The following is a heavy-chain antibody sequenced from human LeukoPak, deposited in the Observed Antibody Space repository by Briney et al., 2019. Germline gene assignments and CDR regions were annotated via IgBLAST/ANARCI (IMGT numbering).Heavy chain of an antibody. V-gene: IGHV3-30-3*01. CDR2: ISYDGSNK. CDR1: GFTFSSYA. J-gene: IGHJ5*02. Sequence: GGSLRLSCAASGFTFSSYAMHWVRQAPGKGLEWVAVISYDGSNKYYADSVKGRFTISRDNSKNTLYLQMNSLRAEDTAVYYCARDFDPWGQGTLVTVSS. CDR3: ARDFDP.